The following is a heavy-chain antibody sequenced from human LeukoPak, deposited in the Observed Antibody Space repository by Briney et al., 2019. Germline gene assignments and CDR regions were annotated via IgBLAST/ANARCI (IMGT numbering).Heavy chain of an antibody. J-gene: IGHJ4*02. V-gene: IGHV4-4*02. CDR1: GGSISSSNW. CDR2: IYHSGST. D-gene: IGHD6-13*01. Sequence: SETLSLTCAVSGGSISSSNWWSWVRQPPGKGLEWIGEIYHSGSTNYNPSLKSRVTISVDKSKNQFSLKLSSVTAADTAVYYCARDPPRIAAAGTGFDYWGQGTLVTVSS. CDR3: ARDPPRIAAAGTGFDY.